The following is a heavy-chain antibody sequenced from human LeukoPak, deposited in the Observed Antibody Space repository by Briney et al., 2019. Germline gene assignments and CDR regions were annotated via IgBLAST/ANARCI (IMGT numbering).Heavy chain of an antibody. D-gene: IGHD5-18*01. CDR3: ARDLRGYSYGYGNWFDP. CDR1: GYTFTSYG. J-gene: IGHJ5*02. CDR2: ISAYNGNT. V-gene: IGHV1-18*01. Sequence: GASVKVSCKASGYTFTSYGISWVRQAPGQGLDWMGWISAYNGNTNYAQKLQGRVTMTTDTSTSTAYMELRSLRSDDTAVYYCARDLRGYSYGYGNWFDPWGQGTLVTVSS.